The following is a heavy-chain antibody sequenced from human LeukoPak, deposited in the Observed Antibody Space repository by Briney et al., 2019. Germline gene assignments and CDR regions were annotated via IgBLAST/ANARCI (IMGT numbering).Heavy chain of an antibody. Sequence: GGSLRLSCAASGFTFSSYAMSWVRQAPGKGLEWVSAISGSGGSTYYADSVKGRFTISRDNSKNTLYLQMNSLRAEDTAVYYCARLLTYTSTEGNMDVWGQGTTVTVSS. D-gene: IGHD3-16*01. V-gene: IGHV3-23*01. CDR3: ARLLTYTSTEGNMDV. CDR1: GFTFSSYA. J-gene: IGHJ6*02. CDR2: ISGSGGST.